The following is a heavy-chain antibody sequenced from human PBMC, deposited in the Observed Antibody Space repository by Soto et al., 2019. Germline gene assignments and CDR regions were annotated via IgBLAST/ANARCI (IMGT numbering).Heavy chain of an antibody. D-gene: IGHD4-4*01. CDR1: GFTFSSYS. J-gene: IGHJ3*02. CDR2: ISSSSDYI. CDR3: VKSPTGDAFDM. Sequence: EVQLVESGGGLVKPGGSLRLSCAASGFTFSSYSINWVRQAPGKGLEWVSSISSSSDYIFYADSVKGRFTISRDNARNSAYVHMNSLRAEDTAVYYCVKSPTGDAFDMWGQGTMVTVS. V-gene: IGHV3-21*01.